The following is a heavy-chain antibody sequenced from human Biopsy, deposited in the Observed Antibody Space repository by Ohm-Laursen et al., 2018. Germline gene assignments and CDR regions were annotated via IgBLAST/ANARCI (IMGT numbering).Heavy chain of an antibody. CDR3: ARHPTGFWFDP. CDR1: GGSISSSTTYY. V-gene: IGHV4-39*01. J-gene: IGHJ5*02. Sequence: PGTLSLTCTVSGGSISSSTTYYWAWLRQPPGKGLEWIGSIYNTETTFYNPSLKSRATISVDTSTNQFSRKVSSVTAADTALYFCARHPTGFWFDPWGHGTLVTVSS. CDR2: IYNTETT.